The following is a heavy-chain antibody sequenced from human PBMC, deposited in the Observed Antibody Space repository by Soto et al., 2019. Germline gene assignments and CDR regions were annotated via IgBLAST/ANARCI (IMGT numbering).Heavy chain of an antibody. CDR3: ANLDSSQLPSNFDY. V-gene: IGHV3-23*01. CDR1: GFTFSNYA. CDR2: ISSNVVTP. D-gene: IGHD1-1*01. Sequence: GGSLRLSCAASGFTFSNYAMSWVRKAPGKGLEWVSAISSNVVTPYYPDSVKGRFTVSRDNSKSTLYLQLNTLSAEDTAVYYCANLDSSQLPSNFDYWGQGTLVTVSS. J-gene: IGHJ4*02.